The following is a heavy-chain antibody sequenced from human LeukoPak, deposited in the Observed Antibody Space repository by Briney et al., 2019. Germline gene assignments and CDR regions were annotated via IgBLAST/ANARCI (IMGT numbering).Heavy chain of an antibody. CDR3: AKDRGCSSTSCYAGQFDY. CDR1: GFTFSSYA. Sequence: GGSLRLSCAASGFTFSSYAMSWVRQAPGKGLEWVSAISGSGGSTYYADSVKGRFTISRDKSKNTLYLQMNSLRAEDTAVYYCAKDRGCSSTSCYAGQFDYWGQGTLVTVSS. V-gene: IGHV3-23*01. J-gene: IGHJ4*02. D-gene: IGHD2-2*01. CDR2: ISGSGGST.